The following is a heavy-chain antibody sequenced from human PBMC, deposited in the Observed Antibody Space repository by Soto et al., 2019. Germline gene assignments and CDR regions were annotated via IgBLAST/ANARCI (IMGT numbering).Heavy chain of an antibody. Sequence: EVQLVESGGGLVQPGRSLRLSCAASGFTFDDYAMHWVRQAPGKGLEWVSGISWNSGSIGYADSVKGRFTISRDNAKNSLYLQMNSLRAEDTALYYCAKAPAGYCSSTSCQMMQFDYWGQGTLVTVSS. D-gene: IGHD2-2*01. V-gene: IGHV3-9*01. J-gene: IGHJ4*02. CDR3: AKAPAGYCSSTSCQMMQFDY. CDR1: GFTFDDYA. CDR2: ISWNSGSI.